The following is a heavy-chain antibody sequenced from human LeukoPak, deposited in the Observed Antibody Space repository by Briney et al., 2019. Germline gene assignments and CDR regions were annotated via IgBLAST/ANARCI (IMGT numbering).Heavy chain of an antibody. Sequence: SVKVSCKASAGTFSSYAISSVGRAPGQGLEWMGGIIPIFGTANYAQKFQGRVTITTDESTSTAYMELSSLRSVDTAVYYCARDSSSNIGRLDYYYMDVWGKGTTVTVSS. CDR1: AGTFSSYA. CDR2: IIPIFGTA. J-gene: IGHJ6*03. V-gene: IGHV1-69*05. D-gene: IGHD2/OR15-2a*01. CDR3: ARDSSSNIGRLDYYYMDV.